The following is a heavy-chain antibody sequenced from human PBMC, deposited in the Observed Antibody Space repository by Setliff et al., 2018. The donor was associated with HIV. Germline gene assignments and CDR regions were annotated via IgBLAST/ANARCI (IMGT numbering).Heavy chain of an antibody. CDR1: GYTFTGYY. D-gene: IGHD3-22*01. Sequence: GASVKVSCKASGYTFTGYYMHWVRQAPGQGLEWMGWINPNSGGTNYAQKFQGWVTMTRDTSISTAYMELSRLRSDDTAVYYCARGRQSHYYDSSGYYLYYFDYWGQGTLVTVSS. CDR3: ARGRQSHYYDSSGYYLYYFDY. V-gene: IGHV1-2*04. CDR2: INPNSGGT. J-gene: IGHJ4*02.